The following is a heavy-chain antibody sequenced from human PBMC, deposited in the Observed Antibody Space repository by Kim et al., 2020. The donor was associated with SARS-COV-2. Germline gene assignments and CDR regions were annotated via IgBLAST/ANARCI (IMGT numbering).Heavy chain of an antibody. Sequence: GGSLRLSCVASGFIFSRYAMNWVRQAPGKGLEWVSGISTSGDSTYYADSVRGRFTISRDNSKNTLYLQMNSLRADDTAVYYCVKDIRRRSCSWGQGALVTVSS. V-gene: IGHV3-23*01. D-gene: IGHD2-21*01. CDR3: VKDIRRRSCS. J-gene: IGHJ5*02. CDR1: GFIFSRYA. CDR2: ISTSGDST.